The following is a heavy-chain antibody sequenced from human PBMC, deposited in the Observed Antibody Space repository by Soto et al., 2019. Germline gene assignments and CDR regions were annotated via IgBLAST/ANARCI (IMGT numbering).Heavy chain of an antibody. D-gene: IGHD4-17*01. CDR1: GDSISSYY. Sequence: QVQLQESGPGLVKPSETLSLTCTISGDSISSYYWGWIRQPPGKGLEWIGYIFYSGDTNYNPSLRSRVTMSLDTPNNQFSLDLKSMTASDTAVYYCVRHGDSHWSFQYWRQGALVTVSS. CDR3: VRHGDSHWSFQY. CDR2: IFYSGDT. V-gene: IGHV4-59*08. J-gene: IGHJ4*02.